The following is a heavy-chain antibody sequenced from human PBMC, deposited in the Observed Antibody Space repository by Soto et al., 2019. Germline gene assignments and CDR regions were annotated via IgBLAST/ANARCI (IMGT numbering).Heavy chain of an antibody. CDR3: ATNCTSTSCYGAMEV. CDR2: INTYNANT. Sequence: QVQLVQSGAEVKKPGASVKVSCKASGYTFVDYDITWVRQAPGQGLEWMGWINTYNANTNYAQKLQGRVTLTTDTSTSTAHMELRSLRSDDTAVYYCATNCTSTSCYGAMEVWGQGALVTVSS. J-gene: IGHJ4*02. CDR1: GYTFVDYD. D-gene: IGHD2-2*01. V-gene: IGHV1-18*01.